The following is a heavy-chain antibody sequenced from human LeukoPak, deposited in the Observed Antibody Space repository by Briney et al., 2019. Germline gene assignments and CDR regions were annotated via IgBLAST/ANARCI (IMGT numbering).Heavy chain of an antibody. CDR3: AKDRVVAAIHDY. CDR1: GFTFSSYS. Sequence: AGGSLRLSCAASGFTFSSYSMNWVRQAPGKGLEWVSSISCSSSYIYYADPVKGRFTISRDNAKNSLYLQMNSLRAEDTAVYYCAKDRVVAAIHDYWGQGTLVTVSS. CDR2: ISCSSSYI. D-gene: IGHD2-15*01. J-gene: IGHJ4*02. V-gene: IGHV3-21*04.